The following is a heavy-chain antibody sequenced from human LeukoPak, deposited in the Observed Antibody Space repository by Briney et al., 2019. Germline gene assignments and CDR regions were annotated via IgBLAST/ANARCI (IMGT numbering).Heavy chain of an antibody. V-gene: IGHV4-31*03. CDR1: GGSISRGSYY. D-gene: IGHD3-3*01. CDR2: THYSGSG. Sequence: SETLSLTCTVSGGSISRGSYYWTWIRQYPGKGLEWIGYTHYSGSGYNNPSLKSRVTISVDTSKSQFSLKLNSVTAADTAVYFCARAILTASGFVWHFDLWGRGTLVTVSS. J-gene: IGHJ2*01. CDR3: ARAILTASGFVWHFDL.